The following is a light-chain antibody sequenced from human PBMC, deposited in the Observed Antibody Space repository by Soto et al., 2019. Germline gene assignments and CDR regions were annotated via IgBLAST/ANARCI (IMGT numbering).Light chain of an antibody. J-gene: IGLJ1*01. V-gene: IGLV2-11*01. CDR1: GNDVGAYNY. Sequence: QSVLTQPRSVSGSPGQSVTISCTGTGNDVGAYNYVSWYQQHPGRPPKLLIYGVVRWPSGVPDRFSGSKSGNTASLTISGLQAEDEADYYCSSYTSSSTLYVFVTGTKVTVL. CDR3: SSYTSSSTLYV. CDR2: GVV.